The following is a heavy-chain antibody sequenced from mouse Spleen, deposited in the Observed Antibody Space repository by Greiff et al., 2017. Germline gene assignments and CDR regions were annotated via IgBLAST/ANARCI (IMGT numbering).Heavy chain of an antibody. D-gene: IGHD1-1*01. CDR3: TRDYYGSSYGY. V-gene: IGHV5-6-4*01. CDR2: ISSGGSYT. J-gene: IGHJ2*01. CDR1: GFTFSSYT. Sequence: EVNVVESGGGLVKPGGSLKLSCAASGFTFSSYTMSWVRQTPEKRLEWVATISSGGSYTYYPDSVKGRFTISRDNAKNTLYLQMSSLKSEDTAMYYCTRDYYGSSYGYWGQGTTLTVSS.